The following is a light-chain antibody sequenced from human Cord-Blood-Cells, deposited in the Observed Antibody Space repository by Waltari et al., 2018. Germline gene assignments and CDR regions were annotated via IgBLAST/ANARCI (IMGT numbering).Light chain of an antibody. J-gene: IGKJ4*01. CDR1: QSVSSN. CDR2: GAS. CDR3: QQYNNWPALT. V-gene: IGKV3-15*01. Sequence: IVMTPAPATLSVSPGERATLSCRASQSVSSNLAWYQQKPGQAPRLLIYGASTRATGIPARFSGSGSGTEFTLTISSLQSEDFAVYCCQQYNNWPALTFGGGTKVEIK.